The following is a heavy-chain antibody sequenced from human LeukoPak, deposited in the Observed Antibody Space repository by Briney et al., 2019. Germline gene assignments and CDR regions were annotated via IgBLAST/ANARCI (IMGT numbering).Heavy chain of an antibody. V-gene: IGHV4-59*01. D-gene: IGHD3-10*01. J-gene: IGHJ6*02. CDR1: GGSISSYY. Sequence: PSETLSLTCTVSGGSISSYYWSWIRQPPGKGLEWIGYIYYSGSTNYNPSLKSRVTISVDTSKNQFSLKLSSVTAADTAVHYCARENGALDGMDVWGQGTTVTVSS. CDR2: IYYSGST. CDR3: ARENGALDGMDV.